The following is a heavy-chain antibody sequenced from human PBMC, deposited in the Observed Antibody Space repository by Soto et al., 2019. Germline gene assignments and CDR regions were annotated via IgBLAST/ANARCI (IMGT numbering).Heavy chain of an antibody. CDR2: INHSGST. Sequence: SETLSLTCAVYGGSFSGYYWSWIRQPPGKGLEWIGEINHSGSTNYNPSLKSRVTISVDTSKNQFSLKLSSVTAADTAVYYCARGLHQLPDYWGQGTLVTVSS. V-gene: IGHV4-34*01. J-gene: IGHJ4*02. CDR1: GGSFSGYY. CDR3: ARGLHQLPDY. D-gene: IGHD2-2*01.